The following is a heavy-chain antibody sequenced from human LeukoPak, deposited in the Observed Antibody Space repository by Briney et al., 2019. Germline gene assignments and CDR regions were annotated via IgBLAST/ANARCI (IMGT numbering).Heavy chain of an antibody. D-gene: IGHD7-27*01. V-gene: IGHV1-8*01. CDR2: KSPNSGNT. CDR1: GYTFTSYD. Sequence: GASVKVSCKASGYTFTSYDINWMRQATGQGLEWMGRKSPNSGNTGYAQKFRGRVTMTRDTSTGTAYLELSSLRSEDSAVYYCVRTPPNWGADFWGQGTLVTVSS. CDR3: VRTPPNWGADF. J-gene: IGHJ4*02.